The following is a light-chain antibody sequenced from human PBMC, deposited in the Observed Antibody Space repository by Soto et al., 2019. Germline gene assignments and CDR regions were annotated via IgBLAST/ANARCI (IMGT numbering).Light chain of an antibody. CDR2: DVS. J-gene: IGLJ1*01. CDR1: SSDVGGYNY. Sequence: QSALTQPASVSGSPGQSLTISCTGTSSDVGGYNYVSWYQQHPGKAPKLMIYDVSNRPSGVSNRFSGSKSGNTASLTISGLQAEDEADYYCSSYTSSSTPYVFGTGTRSPS. CDR3: SSYTSSSTPYV. V-gene: IGLV2-14*01.